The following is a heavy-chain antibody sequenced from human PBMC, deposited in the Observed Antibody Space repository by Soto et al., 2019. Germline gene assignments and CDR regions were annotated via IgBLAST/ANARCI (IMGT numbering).Heavy chain of an antibody. D-gene: IGHD6-19*01. V-gene: IGHV1-46*01. CDR1: GYTFTSYY. Sequence: QVQLAQSGAEVKKPGASLKVSCQASGYTFTSYYIHWVRQAPGQGLECMGVSHVGPDTTMYAQKFQGKVTMTMDTSTGTFYIELSSLISEYTAVYFCARESSGTQYFDYWCQGPLLTVSS. CDR2: SHVGPDTT. J-gene: IGHJ4*02. CDR3: ARESSGTQYFDY.